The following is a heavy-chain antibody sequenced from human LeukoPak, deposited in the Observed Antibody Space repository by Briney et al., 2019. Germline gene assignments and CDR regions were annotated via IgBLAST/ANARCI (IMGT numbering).Heavy chain of an antibody. CDR2: ISWNSGSI. CDR1: GFPFSSHV. J-gene: IGHJ4*02. D-gene: IGHD6-13*01. Sequence: PGGSLRLSCAASGFPFSSHVLSWVRQAPGKGLEWVSGISWNSGSIGYADSVKGRFTISRDNAKNSLYLQMNSLRAEDTALYYCAKASAAAGAFDYWGQGTLVTVSS. V-gene: IGHV3-9*01. CDR3: AKASAAAGAFDY.